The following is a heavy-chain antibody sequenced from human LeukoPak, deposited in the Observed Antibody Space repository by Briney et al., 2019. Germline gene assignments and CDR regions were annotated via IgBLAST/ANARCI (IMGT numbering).Heavy chain of an antibody. CDR1: GFTFISYA. J-gene: IGHJ4*02. Sequence: PGGSLRLSCAASGFTFISYAMSWVRQAPGKGLEWVSAISGSGGSTYYADSVKGRFTISIDNSKNTLYLQMNSLRAEETAVYYCAKGPVYSGSYFDYWGQGTLVTVSS. CDR2: ISGSGGST. D-gene: IGHD1-26*01. CDR3: AKGPVYSGSYFDY. V-gene: IGHV3-23*01.